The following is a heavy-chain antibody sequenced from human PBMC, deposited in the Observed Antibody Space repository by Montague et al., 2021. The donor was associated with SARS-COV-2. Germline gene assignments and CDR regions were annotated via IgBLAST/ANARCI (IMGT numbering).Heavy chain of an antibody. CDR2: IYYSGST. D-gene: IGHD6-13*01. J-gene: IGHJ6*02. V-gene: IGHV4-59*01. Sequence: SETLSLTCTVSGGSISGYYWSWIRQPPGKGLEWIGYIYYSGSTNYNPSLKNRVTISVDTSKNQFSLKLSSVTAADTAVYYCARDLVERSSWGTYYYYGMDVWGQGTTVTVSS. CDR1: GGSISGYY. CDR3: ARDLVERSSWGTYYYYGMDV.